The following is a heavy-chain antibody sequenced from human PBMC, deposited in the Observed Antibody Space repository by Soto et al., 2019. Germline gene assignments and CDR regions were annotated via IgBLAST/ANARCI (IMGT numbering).Heavy chain of an antibody. V-gene: IGHV3-30-3*01. Sequence: QVQLVESGGGVVQPGRSLRLSCAASGFTFSSYAMHWVRQAPGKGLEWVAVISYDGSNKYYADSVKGRFTISRDNSKXXXXLQMNSLRAEDTAVYYCAREGSSWSTEHHFDYWGQGTLVTVSS. J-gene: IGHJ4*02. D-gene: IGHD6-13*01. CDR2: ISYDGSNK. CDR1: GFTFSSYA. CDR3: AREGSSWSTEHHFDY.